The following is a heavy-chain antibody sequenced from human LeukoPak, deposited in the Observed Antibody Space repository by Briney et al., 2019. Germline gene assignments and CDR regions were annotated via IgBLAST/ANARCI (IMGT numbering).Heavy chain of an antibody. V-gene: IGHV1-18*01. CDR1: GYTFTSYG. D-gene: IGHD3-22*01. Sequence: ASVKVSCKASGYTFTSYGISWVRQAPGQWLEWMGWISAYNGNTNYAQKLQGRVTMTTDTSTSTAYMELRSLRSDDTAVYYCARGYDGVVVDYRDAFDIWGQGTMVTVSS. J-gene: IGHJ3*02. CDR3: ARGYDGVVVDYRDAFDI. CDR2: ISAYNGNT.